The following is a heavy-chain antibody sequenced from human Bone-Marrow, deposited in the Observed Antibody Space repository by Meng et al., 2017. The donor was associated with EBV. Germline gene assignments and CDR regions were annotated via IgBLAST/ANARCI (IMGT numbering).Heavy chain of an antibody. D-gene: IGHD4-17*01. V-gene: IGHV4-38-2*02. Sequence: SAPGLVKPSATLRLTCTVTVDSISTGFFWAWIRQTPGKGLEWIGSVYHTGSTYDNPSLKSRVTMSVDTSKNQFSLNLSSVTAADTAVYYCARPAVLSGDYLLWGQGTLVTVSS. J-gene: IGHJ4*02. CDR2: VYHTGST. CDR3: ARPAVLSGDYLL. CDR1: VDSISTGFF.